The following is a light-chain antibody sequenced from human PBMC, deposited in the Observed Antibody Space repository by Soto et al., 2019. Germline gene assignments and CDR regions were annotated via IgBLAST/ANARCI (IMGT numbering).Light chain of an antibody. CDR1: SSDVGAYNY. V-gene: IGLV2-14*01. J-gene: IGLJ1*01. CDR2: DVS. CDR3: SSYTNSGTYV. Sequence: QSVLTQPASVSVSPGQSITISCTGTSSDVGAYNYVSWYQQHPGKAPKLMIYDVSNRPSGISDRFSVSKSGNTASLTISNLQADDEADYYCSSYTNSGTYVFGTGTRSPS.